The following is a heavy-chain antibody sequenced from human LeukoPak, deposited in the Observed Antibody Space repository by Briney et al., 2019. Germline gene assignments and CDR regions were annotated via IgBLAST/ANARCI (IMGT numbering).Heavy chain of an antibody. V-gene: IGHV3-30-3*01. J-gene: IGHJ6*02. D-gene: IGHD2/OR15-2a*01. CDR1: GFTFSSYA. CDR2: ISYDGSNK. CDR3: AREGLLSIVMDV. Sequence: PGGSLRLSCAASGFTFSSYAMHWVRQAPGKGLEWVAVISYDGSNKYYADSVKGRFTISRDNSKNTLYLQMNSLRAEDTAVYYCAREGLLSIVMDVWGQGTTVTVSS.